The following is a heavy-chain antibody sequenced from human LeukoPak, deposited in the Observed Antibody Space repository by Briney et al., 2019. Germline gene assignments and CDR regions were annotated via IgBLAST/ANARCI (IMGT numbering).Heavy chain of an antibody. D-gene: IGHD3-10*01. CDR3: AKGGLYGSGSNRLDY. CDR2: IRYDGSNK. J-gene: IGHJ4*02. CDR1: GFTFSSYG. V-gene: IGHV3-30*02. Sequence: PGGSLRLSCAASGFTFSSYGMHWVRQAPGKGLEWVAFIRYDGSNKYYADSVKGRFTISRDNSKNTLYLQMDSLRAEDTAVYYCAKGGLYGSGSNRLDYWGQGTLVTVSS.